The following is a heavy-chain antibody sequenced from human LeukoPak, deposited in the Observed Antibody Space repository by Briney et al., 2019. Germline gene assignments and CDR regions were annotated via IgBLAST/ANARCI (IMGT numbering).Heavy chain of an antibody. J-gene: IGHJ5*02. CDR1: GGSISSSSYY. Sequence: SETLSLTCTVSGGSISSSSYYWGWIRQPPGKGLEWIGSIYCSGSTYYNPSLKSRVTISVDTSKNQFSLKLSSVTAADTAVYYCARHSRIAARNWFDPWGQGTLVTVSS. D-gene: IGHD6-6*01. CDR2: IYCSGST. CDR3: ARHSRIAARNWFDP. V-gene: IGHV4-39*01.